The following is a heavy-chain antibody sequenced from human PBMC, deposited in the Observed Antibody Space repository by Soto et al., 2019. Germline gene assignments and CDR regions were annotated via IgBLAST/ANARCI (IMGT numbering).Heavy chain of an antibody. V-gene: IGHV4-59*08. D-gene: IGHD3-22*01. CDR3: ARDLDGLHDDTSGPFPRPG. CDR2: IYYSGTT. J-gene: IGHJ1*01. CDR1: GGSISSNN. Sequence: SETLSLTCTVSGGSISSNNWTWIRQPPGKGLEWIGNIYYSGTTNYNPSPKSRVTISVDTSKSQFSLKVSSVTVADTAVYYCARDLDGLHDDTSGPFPRPGWGQGTLVTVSS.